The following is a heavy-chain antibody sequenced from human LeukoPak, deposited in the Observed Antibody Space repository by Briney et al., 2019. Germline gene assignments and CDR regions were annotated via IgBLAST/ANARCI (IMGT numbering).Heavy chain of an antibody. D-gene: IGHD3-10*01. J-gene: IGHJ5*02. CDR2: IYWNDDK. Sequence: ESGPTLVKPTQTLTLTCTFSGFSLSTSGVGVGWIRQPPGKALEWLALIYWNDDKRYSPSLKSRLTITKDTSKNQVVLTMTNMDPVDTATYYCALTPTYMWFGELVRWFDPWGQGTLVTVSS. V-gene: IGHV2-5*01. CDR3: ALTPTYMWFGELVRWFDP. CDR1: GFSLSTSGVG.